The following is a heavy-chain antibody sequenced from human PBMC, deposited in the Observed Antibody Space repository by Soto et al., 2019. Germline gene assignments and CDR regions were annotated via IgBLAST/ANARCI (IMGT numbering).Heavy chain of an antibody. CDR1: GYTFTSYD. V-gene: IGHV1-8*01. D-gene: IGHD3-3*01. J-gene: IGHJ6*02. Sequence: QVQLVQSGAEVKKPGASVKVSCKASGYTFTSYDINWVRQATGQGLEWMGWMNPNSGNTGYAQKFQGRVTMTRNTSISTAYMELSSLRSEDTAVYYCAIFGVVMPYYYYGMDVWGQGTTVTVSS. CDR3: AIFGVVMPYYYYGMDV. CDR2: MNPNSGNT.